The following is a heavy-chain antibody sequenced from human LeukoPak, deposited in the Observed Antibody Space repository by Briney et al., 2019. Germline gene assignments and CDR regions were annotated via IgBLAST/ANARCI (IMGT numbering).Heavy chain of an antibody. CDR2: ITSGGAST. V-gene: IGHV3-11*01. Sequence: GGSLRLSCDASGFSISDYYMSWIRQSPGKGLEWISYITSGGASTNYAGSVKGRFTISRDKAKNSVALQLNSLRAEDTAVYYCTRQRRGTYYAFDSWGQGTLVTVSS. D-gene: IGHD3-16*01. CDR1: GFSISDYY. J-gene: IGHJ4*02. CDR3: TRQRRGTYYAFDS.